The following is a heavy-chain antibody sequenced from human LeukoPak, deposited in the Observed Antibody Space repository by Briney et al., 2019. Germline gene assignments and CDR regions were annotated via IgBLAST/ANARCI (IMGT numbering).Heavy chain of an antibody. Sequence: GGSLRLSCAVSGITLSNYGMSWVRQAPRKGLEWVAGISGSGGGTNYADSLKGRFTSSRDNKKNTLYLQMSCMSAEDTAVYFCAKRGVVIRVILVGFHKEAYYFDSWGQGALVTVSS. CDR1: GITLSNYG. J-gene: IGHJ4*02. D-gene: IGHD3-22*01. CDR3: AKRGVVIRVILVGFHKEAYYFDS. V-gene: IGHV3-23*01. CDR2: ISGSGGGT.